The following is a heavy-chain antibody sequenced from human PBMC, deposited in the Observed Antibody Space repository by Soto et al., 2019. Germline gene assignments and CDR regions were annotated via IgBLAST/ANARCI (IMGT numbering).Heavy chain of an antibody. CDR3: DRHEKYGYCSSTICHPYYVDV. Sequence: GESLKISCKGSGYSFTSYCIGWVRQMPGKGLEWMGIIYPGDSDTRYSPSFQDQVTISADKSISTAYLQWSSLKASDTAMYYCDRHEKYGYCSSTICHPYYVDVWGKGTTVNVSS. D-gene: IGHD2-2*01. J-gene: IGHJ6*03. CDR1: GYSFTSYC. V-gene: IGHV5-51*01. CDR2: IYPGDSDT.